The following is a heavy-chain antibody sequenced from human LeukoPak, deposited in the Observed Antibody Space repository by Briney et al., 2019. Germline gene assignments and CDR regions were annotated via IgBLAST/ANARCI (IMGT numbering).Heavy chain of an antibody. CDR2: ISGSGGST. D-gene: IGHD3-22*01. CDR3: AKDMHSYDSSGYSRDY. V-gene: IGHV3-23*01. CDR1: GLTFSSYA. J-gene: IGHJ4*02. Sequence: GGSLRLSCAASGLTFSSYAMSWVRQAPGKGLEWVSAISGSGGSTYYADSVKGRLTISRNNSKNTLYLQMNRLRAEDKDVYYCAKDMHSYDSSGYSRDYWGQGTLVTVSS.